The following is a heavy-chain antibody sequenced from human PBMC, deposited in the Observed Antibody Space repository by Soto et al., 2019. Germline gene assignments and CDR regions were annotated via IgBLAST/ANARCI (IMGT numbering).Heavy chain of an antibody. CDR2: IYYSGST. CDR1: GGSISSSSYY. Sequence: QLQLQESGPGLVKPSETLSLTCTVSGGSISSSSYYWGWIRQPPGKGLEWIGSIYYSGSTYYNPSLKSRVTISADTSKNQSSPKLSSVTAADTAVYYCARPYGSGPLGADWFDPWGQGTLVTVSS. V-gene: IGHV4-39*01. CDR3: ARPYGSGPLGADWFDP. D-gene: IGHD3-10*01. J-gene: IGHJ5*02.